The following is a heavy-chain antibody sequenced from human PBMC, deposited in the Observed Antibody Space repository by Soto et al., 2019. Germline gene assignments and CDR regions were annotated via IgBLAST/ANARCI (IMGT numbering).Heavy chain of an antibody. CDR1: GYTFTGYY. CDR2: INPNSGGT. Sequence: QVQLVQSGAEVKKPGASVKVSCKASGYTFTGYYMHWVRQAPGQGLEWMGWINPNSGGTNYAQKFQGGVPMNRDTSTITAYMGLGGLNSEETAGFYWARDRRFSGRGGGFDPWGQGTLVTVSS. CDR3: ARDRRFSGRGGGFDP. J-gene: IGHJ5*02. V-gene: IGHV1-2*02. D-gene: IGHD6-25*01.